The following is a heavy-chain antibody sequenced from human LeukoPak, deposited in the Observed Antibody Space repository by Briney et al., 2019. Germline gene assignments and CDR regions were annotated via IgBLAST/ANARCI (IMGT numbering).Heavy chain of an antibody. CDR2: INEDGSKK. V-gene: IGHV3-7*01. CDR1: GYTFRNWW. CDR3: VHRDED. Sequence: GGSLRLSCAASGYTFRNWWMNWVRQAPGKGLEWVANINEDGSKKNYADSVKGRFTIYRDSAKNSVHLQMDSLRAEDTAFYYCVHRDEDWGQGILVTVSS. J-gene: IGHJ4*02.